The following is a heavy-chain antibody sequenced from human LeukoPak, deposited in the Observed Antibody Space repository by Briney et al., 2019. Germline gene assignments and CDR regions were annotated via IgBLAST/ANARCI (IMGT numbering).Heavy chain of an antibody. Sequence: GGSLTLSCTASGVTFSSYGMRWVRQAPGKGLEWVACIWHGGSNKYYAASEKRRFTISSDHYNNISYMQMNSLTAEDTAVYYCANRIAVAGTSEYWGQGTLVTVSS. J-gene: IGHJ4*02. CDR1: GVTFSSYG. CDR3: ANRIAVAGTSEY. CDR2: IWHGGSNK. D-gene: IGHD6-19*01. V-gene: IGHV3-30*02.